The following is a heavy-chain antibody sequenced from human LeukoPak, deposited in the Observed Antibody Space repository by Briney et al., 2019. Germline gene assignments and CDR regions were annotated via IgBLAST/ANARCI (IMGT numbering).Heavy chain of an antibody. CDR1: GGSISSSNW. J-gene: IGHJ4*02. Sequence: SGTLSLTCAVSGGSISSSNWWSWVRQPPGKGLEWIGEIYHSGSTNYNPSLKSRVTISVDKSKNQFSLKLSSVTAADTAVYYCARDLGYCTNGVCHTRFDYWGQGTLVAVS. CDR2: IYHSGST. D-gene: IGHD2-8*01. V-gene: IGHV4-4*02. CDR3: ARDLGYCTNGVCHTRFDY.